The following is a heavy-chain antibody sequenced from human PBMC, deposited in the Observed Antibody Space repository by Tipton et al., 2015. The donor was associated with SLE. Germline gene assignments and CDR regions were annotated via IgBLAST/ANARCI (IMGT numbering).Heavy chain of an antibody. V-gene: IGHV4-34*01. D-gene: IGHD3-10*01. Sequence: TLSLTCAVYGGSFSGYYWSWIRQPPGKGLEWIGEINHSGSTNHNPSLKSRVTISVDTSKNQFSLKLSSVTAADTAVYYCARPGRGHDAFDIWGRGTMVTVSS. CDR1: GGSFSGYY. CDR2: INHSGST. J-gene: IGHJ3*02. CDR3: ARPGRGHDAFDI.